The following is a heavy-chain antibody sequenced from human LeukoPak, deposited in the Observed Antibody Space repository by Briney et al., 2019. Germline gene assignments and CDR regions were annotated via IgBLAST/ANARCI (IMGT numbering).Heavy chain of an antibody. V-gene: IGHV3-7*01. J-gene: IGHJ4*02. CDR3: ARDPAFGAIDY. CDR1: GFTFTTSY. D-gene: IGHD3-10*01. Sequence: QSGGSLRLSCLTSGFTFTTSYMVWVRQAPGKGLEWVAGMNPDGTTVYYVDSVEGRFTVSRDNATNLLYLQINTLRVEDTAVYYCARDPAFGAIDYWGQGTLVTV. CDR2: MNPDGTTV.